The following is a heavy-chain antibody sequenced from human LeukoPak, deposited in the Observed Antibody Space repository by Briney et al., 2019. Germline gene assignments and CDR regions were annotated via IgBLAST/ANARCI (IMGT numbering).Heavy chain of an antibody. CDR3: SGAKGIGTFDAFDI. CDR1: GFIFSSYR. Sequence: PGGSLRLSCAASGFIFSSYRMSWVRQAPGKGLEWVANIKQDGSEKYYVDSVKGRFTISRDNAKNSLYLQMNSLRAEDKAVYYLSGAKGIGTFDAFDIWGQGTMVTVSS. V-gene: IGHV3-7*01. D-gene: IGHD3-10*01. J-gene: IGHJ3*02. CDR2: IKQDGSEK.